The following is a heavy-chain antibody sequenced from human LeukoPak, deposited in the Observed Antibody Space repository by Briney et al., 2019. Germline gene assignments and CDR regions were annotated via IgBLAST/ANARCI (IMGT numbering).Heavy chain of an antibody. CDR1: GFTFTNFA. CDR3: ASGPYSSSYFAS. J-gene: IGHJ4*02. D-gene: IGHD6-13*01. Sequence: GGSLRLSCAASGFTFTNFAMKWVRQAPGKGLEWVADISGGGEHTFYADSVKGRFTISSDNSKDTLHLQMNILRPEDTALYYCASGPYSSSYFASWGQGTMVTVSS. V-gene: IGHV3-23*01. CDR2: ISGGGEHT.